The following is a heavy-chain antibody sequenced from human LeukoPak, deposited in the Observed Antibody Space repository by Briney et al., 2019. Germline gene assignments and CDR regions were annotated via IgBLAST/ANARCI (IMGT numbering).Heavy chain of an antibody. V-gene: IGHV3-64D*06. CDR3: VKSSSSWSQFEYFQH. Sequence: GGSLRLSCSASGFTFSSYAMHWVRQAPGKGLEYVSAISSNGGSTYYADSVKGRFTISRDNSKNTLYLQMSSLRAEDTAVYYCVKSSSSWSQFEYFQHWGQGTLVTVSS. CDR1: GFTFSSYA. J-gene: IGHJ1*01. D-gene: IGHD6-13*01. CDR2: ISSNGGST.